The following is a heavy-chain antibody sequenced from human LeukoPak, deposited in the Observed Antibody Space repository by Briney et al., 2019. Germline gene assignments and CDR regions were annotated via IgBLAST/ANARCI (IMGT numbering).Heavy chain of an antibody. CDR2: INSDGSST. CDR1: GFTFSSYW. CDR3: AKYYYDSSGYFRFDY. V-gene: IGHV3-74*01. J-gene: IGHJ4*02. D-gene: IGHD3-22*01. Sequence: GGSLRLSCAASGFTFSSYWMHWVRQAPGKGLVWVSRINSDGSSTSYADSVKGRFTIARDNAKNTLYLQMNSLRAEDTAVYYCAKYYYDSSGYFRFDYWGQGTLVTVST.